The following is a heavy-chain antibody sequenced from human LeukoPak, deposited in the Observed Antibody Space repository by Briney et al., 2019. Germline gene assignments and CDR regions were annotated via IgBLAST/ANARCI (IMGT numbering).Heavy chain of an antibody. Sequence: GGSLRLSCAVSGFTFSDYWMSWVRQAPGKGLEWVANIKQDESVKYYVDSVRGRFTISRDNAKNSLYLQMNSLRVEDTAIYYCARVGEYCSGVSCSSGWFDPWGQGTLVTVSS. D-gene: IGHD2-15*01. CDR3: ARVGEYCSGVSCSSGWFDP. CDR2: IKQDESVK. CDR1: GFTFSDYW. J-gene: IGHJ5*02. V-gene: IGHV3-7*03.